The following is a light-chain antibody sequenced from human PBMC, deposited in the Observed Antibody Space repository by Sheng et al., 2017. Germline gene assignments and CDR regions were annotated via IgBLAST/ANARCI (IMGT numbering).Light chain of an antibody. CDR1: QSVSTY. Sequence: EIVLTQSPATLSLSPGERATLSCRASQSVSTYLAWYQQRPGQAPRLLIYDASSRATGVPARFSGSGSGTHFSLTIGSLHSEDFAVYYCQHYDKWPLPFGGGTKVEIK. V-gene: IGKV3-11*01. CDR2: DAS. J-gene: IGKJ4*01. CDR3: QHYDKWPLP.